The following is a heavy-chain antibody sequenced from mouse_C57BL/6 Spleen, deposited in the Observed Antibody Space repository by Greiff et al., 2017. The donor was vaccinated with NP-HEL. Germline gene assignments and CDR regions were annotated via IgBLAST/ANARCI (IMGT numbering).Heavy chain of an antibody. J-gene: IGHJ2*01. CDR1: GFTFSDYY. D-gene: IGHD2-14*01. CDR3: ARVGVLLFED. CDR2: INYDGSST. V-gene: IGHV5-16*01. Sequence: EVNVVESEGGLVQPGSSMKLSCTASGFTFSDYYMAWVRQVPEKGLEWVANINYDGSSTYYLDSLKSRFIISRDNAKNILYLQMSSLKSEDTATYYCARVGVLLFEDWGQGTTLTVSS.